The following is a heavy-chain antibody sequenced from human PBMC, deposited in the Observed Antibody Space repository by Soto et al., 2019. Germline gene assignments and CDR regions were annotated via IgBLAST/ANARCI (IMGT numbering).Heavy chain of an antibody. Sequence: QVKLVESGGGVVQPGTSLRLSCTASGFDFSNSGIQSVRQTPGKGLEWVALISFDGDKYYVDSVKGRFTISRDNPTNTVYLQMNRLRPEDTGVYYCARDYARGWCQFWGQGTLVTVSS. CDR2: ISFDGDK. V-gene: IGHV3-30*03. CDR3: ARDYARGWCQF. D-gene: IGHD2-8*02. CDR1: GFDFSNSG. J-gene: IGHJ4*02.